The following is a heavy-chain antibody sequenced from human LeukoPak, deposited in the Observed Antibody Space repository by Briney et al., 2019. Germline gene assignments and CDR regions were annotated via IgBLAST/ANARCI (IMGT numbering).Heavy chain of an antibody. CDR2: ISSSSSTI. CDR3: ASGPYSSQGGYFDY. D-gene: IGHD6-13*01. J-gene: IGHJ4*02. Sequence: GGSLRLSCTASGFTFGDYVMSWFRQAPGKGLEWVSYISSSSSTIYYADSVKGRFTISRDNAKNSLYLQMNGLRAEDTAVYYCASGPYSSQGGYFDYWGQGTLVTVSS. CDR1: GFTFGDYV. V-gene: IGHV3-48*01.